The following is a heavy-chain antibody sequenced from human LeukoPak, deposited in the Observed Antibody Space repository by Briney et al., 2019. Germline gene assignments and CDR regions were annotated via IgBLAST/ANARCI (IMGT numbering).Heavy chain of an antibody. V-gene: IGHV3-30*18. CDR2: ISYDGSNK. CDR3: AKEIGGSWGGDLDY. D-gene: IGHD1-26*01. J-gene: IGHJ4*02. Sequence: PGRSLRLSCAASGFTFSSYGMHWVRQAPGKGLEGVAVISYDGSNKYYADSVKGRFTISRDNSKNTLYLQMNSLRAEDTAVYYCAKEIGGSWGGDLDYWGQGTLVTVSS. CDR1: GFTFSSYG.